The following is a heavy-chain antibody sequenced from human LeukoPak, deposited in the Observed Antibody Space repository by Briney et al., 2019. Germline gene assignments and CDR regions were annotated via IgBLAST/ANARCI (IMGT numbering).Heavy chain of an antibody. CDR3: ARGESDWGLALGYFDL. CDR1: GGSFSGYY. Sequence: PSETLSLTCAVYGGSFSGYYWSWIRQPPGKGLEWIGEINHSGSTNYNPSLKSRVTISVDTSKNQFSLKLSSVTAADTAVYYCARGESDWGLALGYFDLWGRGTLVTVSS. J-gene: IGHJ2*01. D-gene: IGHD7-27*01. CDR2: INHSGST. V-gene: IGHV4-34*01.